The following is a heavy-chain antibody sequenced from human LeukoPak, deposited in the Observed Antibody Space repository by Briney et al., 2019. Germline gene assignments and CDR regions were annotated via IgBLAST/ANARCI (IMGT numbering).Heavy chain of an antibody. CDR2: INPNSGGT. V-gene: IGHV1-2*02. D-gene: IGHD6-6*01. J-gene: IGHJ4*02. CDR3: ARSLSIAARSEVAY. Sequence: ASVKVSCKASGYTFTGYYMHWVRQAPGQGLEWMGWINPNSGGTNYAQKFQGRVTMTRDTSISTAYMELSRLRSDDTAVYYCARSLSIAARSEVAYWGQGTLVTVSS. CDR1: GYTFTGYY.